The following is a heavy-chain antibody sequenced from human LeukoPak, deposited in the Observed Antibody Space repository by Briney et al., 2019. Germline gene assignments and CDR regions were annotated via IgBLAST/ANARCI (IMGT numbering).Heavy chain of an antibody. D-gene: IGHD3-22*01. Sequence: GGSLRLSCAASGFTFSSYSMNWVRQAPGKGREWFSYIRSSSSTIYYADSVKGRFTISRDNAKNSLYLQMNSLRDEDTAVYYCARDLRYYDSRYFDYWGQGTLVTVSS. V-gene: IGHV3-48*02. CDR1: GFTFSSYS. CDR2: IRSSSSTI. J-gene: IGHJ4*02. CDR3: ARDLRYYDSRYFDY.